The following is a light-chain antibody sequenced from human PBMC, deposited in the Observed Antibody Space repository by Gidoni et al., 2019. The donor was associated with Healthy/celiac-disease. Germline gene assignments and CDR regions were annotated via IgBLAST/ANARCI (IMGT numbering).Light chain of an antibody. CDR3: SSYTSSSTWV. J-gene: IGLJ3*02. CDR1: SSDVGGYTY. CDR2: DVS. V-gene: IGLV2-14*01. Sequence: QSALTKTASVSGSPGPTINISGTGTSSDVGGYTYVSWYQQHPGKAPKLMIYDVSNRPSGVSNRFSGSKSGNTASLTISGLQAEDQADYYCSSYTSSSTWVFGGGTKLTVL.